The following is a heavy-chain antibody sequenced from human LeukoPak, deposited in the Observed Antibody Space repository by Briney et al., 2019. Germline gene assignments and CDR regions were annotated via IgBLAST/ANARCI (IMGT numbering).Heavy chain of an antibody. V-gene: IGHV3-23*01. Sequence: GGSLRLSCAASGFTFSSHAMSWVRRAPGKGLEWVSGLIENGATTYYADSVKGRFTISRDNSRNTMYLQMNSLRVEDTAVYYCARDRRFGVYYYYGMDVWGQGTTVTVSS. CDR2: LIENGATT. J-gene: IGHJ6*02. CDR3: ARDRRFGVYYYYGMDV. CDR1: GFTFSSHA. D-gene: IGHD3-3*01.